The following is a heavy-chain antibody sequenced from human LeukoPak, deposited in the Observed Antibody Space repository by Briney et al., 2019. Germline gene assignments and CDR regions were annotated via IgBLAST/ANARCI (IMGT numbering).Heavy chain of an antibody. CDR1: GYTFTSYA. V-gene: IGHV7-4-1*02. J-gene: IGHJ6*02. CDR2: INTNTGNP. D-gene: IGHD6-13*01. Sequence: ASVKVSCKASGYTFTSYAMNWVRQAPGQGLEWMGWINTNTGNPTYAQGFTGRFVFSLDTSVSTAYLQISSLKAEDTAVYYCARERGPSSSWYRGVYYGMDVWGQGTTVTVSS. CDR3: ARERGPSSSWYRGVYYGMDV.